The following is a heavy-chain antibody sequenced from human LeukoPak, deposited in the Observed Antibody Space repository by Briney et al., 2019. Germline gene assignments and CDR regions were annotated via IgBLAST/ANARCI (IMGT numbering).Heavy chain of an antibody. J-gene: IGHJ4*02. V-gene: IGHV4-61*02. CDR1: GNSISSGDNY. Sequence: SETLSLTCTVSGNSISSGDNYWSWIRQPAGKGLGWIGRIYTSGSTNYNPSLKSRVTISGDTSKNQFSLRLSSVTVADTAVYYCARASYSYDINGWVPFDYWGQGTLVTVSS. CDR2: IYTSGST. D-gene: IGHD3-22*01. CDR3: ARASYSYDINGWVPFDY.